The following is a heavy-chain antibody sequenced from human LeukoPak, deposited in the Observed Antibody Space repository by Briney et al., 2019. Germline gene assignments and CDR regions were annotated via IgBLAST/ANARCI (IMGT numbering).Heavy chain of an antibody. Sequence: GGTLRLSCAASGFTFSSYGMSWVRQAPGKGLEWVSAISGSGGSTYYADSVKGRFTISRDNSKNTLYLQMNSLRAEDTAVYYCAKDVRISSSGQLDYWGQGTLVTVSS. D-gene: IGHD3-22*01. CDR1: GFTFSSYG. CDR2: ISGSGGST. CDR3: AKDVRISSSGQLDY. V-gene: IGHV3-23*01. J-gene: IGHJ4*02.